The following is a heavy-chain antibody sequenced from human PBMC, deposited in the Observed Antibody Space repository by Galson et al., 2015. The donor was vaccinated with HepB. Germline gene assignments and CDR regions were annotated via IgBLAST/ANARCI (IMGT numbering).Heavy chain of an antibody. V-gene: IGHV3-23*01. J-gene: IGHJ4*02. CDR1: GFTFSSYA. Sequence: SLRLSCAASGFTFSSYAMSWVRQAPGKGLEWVSAISGSGGSTYYADSVKGRFTISRDNSKTTLYLQMNSLRAEDTAVYYCAKPFIVVVPAAISYWGQGTLVTVSS. CDR3: AKPFIVVVPAAISY. CDR2: ISGSGGST. D-gene: IGHD2-2*02.